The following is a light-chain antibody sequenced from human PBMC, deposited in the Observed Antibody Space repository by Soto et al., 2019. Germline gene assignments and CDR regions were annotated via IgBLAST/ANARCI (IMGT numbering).Light chain of an antibody. Sequence: IPLTQSPSSLSASVGDRVTITCRASQGISSYLAWYQQKPGKAPKLLIYGASTLEGGVPFKFSGSGSGTDFTLTISSLQPEEFATYYCHQLNTYPITFGQGTRLEIK. CDR3: HQLNTYPIT. V-gene: IGKV1-9*01. J-gene: IGKJ5*01. CDR1: QGISSY. CDR2: GAS.